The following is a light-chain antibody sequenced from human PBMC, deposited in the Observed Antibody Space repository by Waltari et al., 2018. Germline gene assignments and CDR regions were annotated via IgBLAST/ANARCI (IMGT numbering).Light chain of an antibody. J-gene: IGLJ2*01. Sequence: QSVLTQPPSVSGAPGQRVTISCTGSWSNIGAGYDVHWYQQLPGKAPTRCIYVINTRPPGVPDRFFGSKSGTSASLAIPGLQPEDEADYYCQSYDTSLGVVFGGGTKLTVL. V-gene: IGLV1-40*01. CDR2: VIN. CDR1: WSNIGAGYD. CDR3: QSYDTSLGVV.